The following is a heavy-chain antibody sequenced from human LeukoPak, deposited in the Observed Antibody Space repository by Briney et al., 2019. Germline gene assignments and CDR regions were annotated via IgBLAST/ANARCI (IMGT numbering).Heavy chain of an antibody. Sequence: GGSLRLSCAASGFTFSRYTMNWVRQAPGKGLEWVSSISGSSTYIYYADSVKGRFTISRDNAKNSLFLQMNSLRAEDTAVYYCARELCSSTSCYDYWGQGTLVTVSS. CDR3: ARELCSSTSCYDY. CDR2: ISGSSTYI. J-gene: IGHJ4*02. CDR1: GFTFSRYT. D-gene: IGHD2-2*01. V-gene: IGHV3-21*01.